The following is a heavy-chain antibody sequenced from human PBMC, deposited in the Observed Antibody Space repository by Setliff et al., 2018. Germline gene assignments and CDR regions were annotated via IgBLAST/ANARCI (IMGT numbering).Heavy chain of an antibody. Sequence: PSETLSLTCNVSGVSIANTASYWSWIRQPPGKGLEWIGCIYYSGSTNYNPSLKSRVTISVDTSKNQFSLKLSSVTAADTAVYYCARATSGWYSAYYYYLDVWGKGTTVTVSS. CDR3: ARATSGWYSAYYYYLDV. J-gene: IGHJ6*03. CDR2: IYYSGST. V-gene: IGHV4-61*08. D-gene: IGHD6-19*01. CDR1: GVSIANTASY.